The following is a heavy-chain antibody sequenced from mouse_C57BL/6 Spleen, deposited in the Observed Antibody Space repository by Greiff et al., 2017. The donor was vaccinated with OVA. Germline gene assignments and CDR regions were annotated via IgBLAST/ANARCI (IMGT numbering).Heavy chain of an antibody. CDR2: IYPGSGNT. V-gene: IGHV1-66*01. CDR1: GYRFTSYY. D-gene: IGHD1-1*01. J-gene: IGHJ4*01. CDR3: ARAGGSSPWDY. Sequence: QVQLQQSGPELVKPGASVKISCKASGYRFTSYYIHWVKQRPGQGLEWIGWIYPGSGNTKYNEKFKGKDTLTADTSSSTAYRQLSSLTSEDSAVYYCARAGGSSPWDYWGQGTSLTVSS.